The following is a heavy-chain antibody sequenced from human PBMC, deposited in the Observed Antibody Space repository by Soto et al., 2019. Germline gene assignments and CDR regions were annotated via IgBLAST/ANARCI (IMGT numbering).Heavy chain of an antibody. CDR3: ARDNNDFWSLYPLAFDY. V-gene: IGHV4-4*07. CDR2: ISTSGHV. CDR1: GGPLSKYY. J-gene: IGHJ4*02. D-gene: IGHD3-3*01. Sequence: SETLSLTCIVSGGPLSKYYWIWIRQPAGKGLEWIGRISTSGHVVSKVSLRSRLTMSVDMSNNHFSLKLTSVTAADTAVYYCARDNNDFWSLYPLAFDYWGQGALVTVSS.